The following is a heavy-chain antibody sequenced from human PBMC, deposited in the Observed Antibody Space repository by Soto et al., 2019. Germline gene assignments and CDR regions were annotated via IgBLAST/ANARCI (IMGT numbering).Heavy chain of an antibody. V-gene: IGHV4-31*03. CDR2: IYYSGST. Sequence: QVQLQESGPGLVKPSQTLSLTCTVSGGSISSGGYCWSWIRQHPGKGLEWIGYIYYSGSTYYNPSLKSRVTISGDTSKNQFSRKLSSVTAADTAVYYCARGTQIAVADGGMDVWGQGTTVTVSS. D-gene: IGHD6-19*01. CDR3: ARGTQIAVADGGMDV. CDR1: GGSISSGGYC. J-gene: IGHJ6*02.